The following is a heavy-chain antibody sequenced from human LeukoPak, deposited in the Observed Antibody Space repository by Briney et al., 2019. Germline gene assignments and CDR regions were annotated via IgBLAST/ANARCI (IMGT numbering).Heavy chain of an antibody. CDR2: MYYSGST. V-gene: IGHV4-61*05. Sequence: PSETLSLTCTVSGGSISSSSYYWGWIRQPPGKGLEWIGYMYYSGSTNYNPSLKSRVTISGDKSKNQLYLNLTSLTAADTAVYYCAREAGSGSYHFDSWGHGTLVTVSS. CDR3: AREAGSGSYHFDS. D-gene: IGHD6-19*01. J-gene: IGHJ4*01. CDR1: GGSISSSSYY.